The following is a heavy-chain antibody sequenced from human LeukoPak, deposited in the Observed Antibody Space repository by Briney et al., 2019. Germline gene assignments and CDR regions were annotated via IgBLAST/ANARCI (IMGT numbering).Heavy chain of an antibody. Sequence: TSVKVSCKASGFTFTSSAMQWVRQARGQRLEWIGWIVVGSGNTNYAQKFQERVTITRDMSTSTAYMELSSLRSEDTAVYYCAAGRSEHYDSSGYYPPDFDYWGQGTLVTVSS. CDR3: AAGRSEHYDSSGYYPPDFDY. V-gene: IGHV1-58*02. J-gene: IGHJ4*02. CDR2: IVVGSGNT. CDR1: GFTFTSSA. D-gene: IGHD3-22*01.